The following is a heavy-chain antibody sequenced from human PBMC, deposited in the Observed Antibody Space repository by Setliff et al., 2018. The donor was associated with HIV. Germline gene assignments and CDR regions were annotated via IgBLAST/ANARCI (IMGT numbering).Heavy chain of an antibody. J-gene: IGHJ3*01. CDR3: ARGEACGGGCHYAFEL. CDR1: GGSASNSRYY. CDR2: IYYSGST. Sequence: SETLSLTCTVSGGSASNSRYYWAWIRQPPGKGLEYIGGIYYSGSTNYNPSLKSRVTLSLDTPKNQFSLKLNSVTAADTAVYYCARGEACGGGCHYAFELWGRGTMVTVSS. D-gene: IGHD2-21*02. V-gene: IGHV4-61*05.